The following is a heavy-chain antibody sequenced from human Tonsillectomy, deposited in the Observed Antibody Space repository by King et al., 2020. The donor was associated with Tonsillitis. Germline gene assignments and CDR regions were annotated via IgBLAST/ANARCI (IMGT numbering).Heavy chain of an antibody. Sequence: VQLVESGGGLVQPGGSLRLSCAASGFTFSDYYMDWVRQAPGKGLEWVGRTKNKVDSYTTEYAAPVKGRFTISRDDSKNSLYLQMNSLKTEDTAVYYCARSYGSGSFYNDYFENWGPGTLVTVSS. V-gene: IGHV3-72*01. J-gene: IGHJ4*02. CDR1: GFTFSDYY. CDR3: ARSYGSGSFYNDYFEN. CDR2: TKNKVDSYTT. D-gene: IGHD3-10*01.